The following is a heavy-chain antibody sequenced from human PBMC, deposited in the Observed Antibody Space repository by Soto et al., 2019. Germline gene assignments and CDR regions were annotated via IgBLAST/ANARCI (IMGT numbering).Heavy chain of an antibody. J-gene: IGHJ4*02. CDR1: GYSFTSYW. V-gene: IGHV5-10-1*01. CDR2: IDPSDSYT. CDR3: ARHSLPRYCSGGSCYPHDY. D-gene: IGHD2-15*01. Sequence: GESLKISCKGSGYSFTSYWISWVRQMPGKVLEWMGRIDPSDSYTNYSPSFQGHVTISADKSISTAYLQWSSLKASDTAMYYCARHSLPRYCSGGSCYPHDYWGQGXLVTV.